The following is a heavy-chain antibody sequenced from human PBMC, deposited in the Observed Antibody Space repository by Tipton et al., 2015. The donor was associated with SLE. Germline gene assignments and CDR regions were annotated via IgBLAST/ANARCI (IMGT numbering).Heavy chain of an antibody. J-gene: IGHJ4*02. CDR3: ARDPNGGYGSFDY. D-gene: IGHD7-27*01. V-gene: IGHV3-21*04. CDR2: ISSSSSYI. Sequence: SLRLSCAASGFTFSSYSMNWVRQAPGKGLEWVSSISSSSSYIYYADSVKGRFTISRDNAKNSLYLQMNSLRAEDTAVYYCARDPNGGYGSFDYWGLGALVTVSS. CDR1: GFTFSSYS.